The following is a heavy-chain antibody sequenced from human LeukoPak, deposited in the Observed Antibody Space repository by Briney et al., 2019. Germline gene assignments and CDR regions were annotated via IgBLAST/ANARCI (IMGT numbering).Heavy chain of an antibody. CDR1: EFIFNKYG. J-gene: IGHJ4*02. Sequence: PGRSLRLSCAASEFIFNKYGMHWVRQAPGKGVEWVAVISYDGRNKFYAHSVKGRFNIQRDDYKNTLYAKMNSQRREDRAVYYCAKYGGRYSGSLDSWGQGTLVTVSS. CDR2: ISYDGRNK. D-gene: IGHD1-26*01. V-gene: IGHV3-30*18. CDR3: AKYGGRYSGSLDS.